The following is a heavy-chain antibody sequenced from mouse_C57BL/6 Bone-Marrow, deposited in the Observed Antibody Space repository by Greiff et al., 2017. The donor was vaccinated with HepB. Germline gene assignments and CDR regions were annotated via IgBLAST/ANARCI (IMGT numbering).Heavy chain of an antibody. J-gene: IGHJ1*03. CDR3: AVSYYYGRSPGYFDV. CDR2: IDPSDSET. CDR1: GYTFTSYW. Sequence: VQLQQPGAELVRPGSSVKLSCKASGYTFTSYWMHWVKQRPIQGLEWIGNIDPSDSETHYNQKFKDKATLTVDKSSSTAYMQLSSLTSEDSAVYYCAVSYYYGRSPGYFDVWGTGTTVTVSS. V-gene: IGHV1-52*01. D-gene: IGHD1-1*01.